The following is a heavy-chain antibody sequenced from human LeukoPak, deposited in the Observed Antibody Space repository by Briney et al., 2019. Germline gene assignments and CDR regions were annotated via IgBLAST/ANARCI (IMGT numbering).Heavy chain of an antibody. Sequence: GGSLRLSCAASGFTFSTYAMHWVRQAPGKGLEWVSIISTSGDTTYYAGSVKGRFTISRDNSKNTLFLQMNSLRAEDTAVYYCARGSPLSYYFDYWGQGTLVTVSS. V-gene: IGHV3-23*01. CDR2: ISTSGDTT. CDR1: GFTFSTYA. J-gene: IGHJ4*02. D-gene: IGHD2/OR15-2a*01. CDR3: ARGSPLSYYFDY.